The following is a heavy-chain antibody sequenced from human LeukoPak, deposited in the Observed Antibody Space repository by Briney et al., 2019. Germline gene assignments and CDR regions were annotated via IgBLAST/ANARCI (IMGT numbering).Heavy chain of an antibody. J-gene: IGHJ4*02. CDR2: IIPIFGTA. D-gene: IGHD3-10*01. CDR3: ARVGITLDN. CDR1: GGTFSSYA. V-gene: IGHV1-69*13. Sequence: SVKVSCKASGGTFSSYAISWVRQAPGQGLEWMGGIIPIFGTANYAQEFQGRVTITADESTSTACMELRSLRSDDTAVYYCARVGITLDNWGQGTLVTVSS.